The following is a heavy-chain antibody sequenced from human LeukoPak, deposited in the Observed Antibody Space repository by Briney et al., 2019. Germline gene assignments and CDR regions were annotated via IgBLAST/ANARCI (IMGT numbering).Heavy chain of an antibody. J-gene: IGHJ5*02. CDR1: GGSISSYY. CDR2: IYYSGST. CDR3: ARGGGWFDP. D-gene: IGHD3-16*01. Sequence: SETLSLTCTVSGGSISSYYWSWIRQPPGKGLEWIGYIYYSGSTNYNPSLKSRVTISVDTSKNQFSLKLSSVTAADTAVYYCARGGGWFDPWGQGTLVTVSS. V-gene: IGHV4-59*08.